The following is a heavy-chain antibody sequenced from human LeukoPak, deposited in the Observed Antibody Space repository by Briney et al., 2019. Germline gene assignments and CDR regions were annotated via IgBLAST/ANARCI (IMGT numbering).Heavy chain of an antibody. J-gene: IGHJ3*02. D-gene: IGHD2-15*01. Sequence: PGGSLRLSCAASGFTFSSYSMNWVRQAPGKGLEWVSSISSSSSYIYYADSVKGRLTISRDNSKNTLYLQMNTLRAEDTAVYYCAKGIGWHVDAFDIWGQGTMVTVSS. V-gene: IGHV3-21*04. CDR2: ISSSSSYI. CDR1: GFTFSSYS. CDR3: AKGIGWHVDAFDI.